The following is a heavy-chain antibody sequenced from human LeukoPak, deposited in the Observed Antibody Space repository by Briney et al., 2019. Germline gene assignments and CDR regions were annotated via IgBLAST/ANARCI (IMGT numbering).Heavy chain of an antibody. V-gene: IGHV1-3*04. CDR1: GNTFMTDR. Sequence: ASVKVSCKASGNTFMTDRLHWVRQAPGQGLEWMGWIITGNGDTKSSQKFQGRVTITRDTSASTVYMELGSLTSEDTAVYYCVRGRPWPRGSGHYGMDVWGQGTTVTVSS. J-gene: IGHJ6*02. D-gene: IGHD3-10*01. CDR2: IITGNGDT. CDR3: VRGRPWPRGSGHYGMDV.